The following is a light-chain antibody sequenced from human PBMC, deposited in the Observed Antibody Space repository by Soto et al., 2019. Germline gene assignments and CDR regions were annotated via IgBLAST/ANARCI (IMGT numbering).Light chain of an antibody. J-gene: IGKJ1*01. Sequence: EIVLTQSPATLSLSLGERATLSCRASQSIGSYLAWYQHKLGQPPRLLIYDASNRATGIPVRFSGSGSGTDSTLTISSLEPEDFAVYYCQQYGSSPLWTFGQGTKVEIK. V-gene: IGKV3-11*01. CDR2: DAS. CDR3: QQYGSSPLWT. CDR1: QSIGSY.